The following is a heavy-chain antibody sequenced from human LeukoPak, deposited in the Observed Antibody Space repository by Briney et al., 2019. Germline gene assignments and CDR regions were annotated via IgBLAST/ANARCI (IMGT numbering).Heavy chain of an antibody. D-gene: IGHD2-8*01. CDR3: AREDVVLVDAVRYYYYGMDV. Sequence: ASVKVSCKASGYNFISYYMHWVRQAPGQGLEWMGLINPSGGSTSYAQKFQDRVTMTRDTSTSTVYMELSSLKSEDTAVYYCAREDVVLVDAVRYYYYGMDVWGQGTTVTVSS. J-gene: IGHJ6*02. CDR1: GYNFISYY. CDR2: INPSGGST. V-gene: IGHV1-46*01.